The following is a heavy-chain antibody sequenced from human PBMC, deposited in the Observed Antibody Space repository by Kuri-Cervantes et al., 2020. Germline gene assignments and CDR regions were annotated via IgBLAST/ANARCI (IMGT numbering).Heavy chain of an antibody. J-gene: IGHJ6*02. CDR3: ARGGYGSGSYYYYGMDV. V-gene: IGHV1-2*02. D-gene: IGHD3-10*01. CDR2: INPNSGGT. CDR1: GYTFTGYY. Sequence: GGSLRLSCKASGYTFTGYYMHWVRQAPGQGLEWMGWINPNSGGTNYAQKFQGRVTMTRDTSISTAYMELSRLRSDDTAVYYCARGGYGSGSYYYYGMDVWGQGTTVTVSS.